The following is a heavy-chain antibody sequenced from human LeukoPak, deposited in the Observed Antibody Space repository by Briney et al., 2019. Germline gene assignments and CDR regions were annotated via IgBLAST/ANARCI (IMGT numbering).Heavy chain of an antibody. CDR3: ARRAGAYSHPYDY. Sequence: GGSLRLSCAASGFTFSSYWMSWVRQAPGKGLEGVSFIYSDNTHYSDSVKGRFTISRDNSKNTLYLQMNSLRAEDTAVYYCARRAGAYSHPYDYWAREPWSPSP. V-gene: IGHV3-53*01. CDR2: IYSDNT. J-gene: IGHJ4*02. CDR1: GFTFSSYW. D-gene: IGHD4/OR15-4a*01.